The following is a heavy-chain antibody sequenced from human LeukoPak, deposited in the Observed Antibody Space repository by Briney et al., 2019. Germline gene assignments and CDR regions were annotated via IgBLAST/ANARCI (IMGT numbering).Heavy chain of an antibody. V-gene: IGHV3-49*04. Sequence: PGRSLRLSCTTSGFTFGDYAMSWVRQAPGKGLEWVSFIRRKAHGGTTEYAASVKGRFSSSRDDSKSIAYLQMNSLKTEDTAVYFCTRVTYYYDNSGYFHFDSWGQGSLVTVPS. J-gene: IGHJ4*02. CDR3: TRVTYYYDNSGYFHFDS. CDR1: GFTFGDYA. CDR2: IRRKAHGGTT. D-gene: IGHD3-22*01.